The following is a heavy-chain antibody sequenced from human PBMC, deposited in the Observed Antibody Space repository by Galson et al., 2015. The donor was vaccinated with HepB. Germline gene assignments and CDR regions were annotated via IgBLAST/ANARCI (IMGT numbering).Heavy chain of an antibody. V-gene: IGHV3-21*01. D-gene: IGHD2-15*01. CDR3: ARDFDSGPDRVVAAYWFAP. J-gene: IGHJ5*02. CDR2: ITSSGDTG. CDR1: GLMFRSYA. Sequence: SLRLSCAVSGLMFRSYAMNWVRQAPGKGLEWVSSITSSGDTGYYADSVRGLFTISRDNAKDFLYLQMNSLRADDTAIYYCARDFDSGPDRVVAAYWFAPSGQGTPVTVSS.